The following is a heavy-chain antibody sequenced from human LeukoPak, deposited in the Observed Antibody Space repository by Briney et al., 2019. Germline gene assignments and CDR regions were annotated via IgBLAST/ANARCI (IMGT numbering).Heavy chain of an antibody. CDR1: GGTFSSYA. CDR3: ARDLAASYYYGSGSYYKLPSFQH. V-gene: IGHV1-69*05. CDR2: IIPIFGTA. J-gene: IGHJ1*01. Sequence: SVEVSCKASGGTFSSYAISWVRQAPGQGLEWMGGIIPIFGTANYAQKFQGRVTITTDESTSTASMELSSLRSEDTAVYYCARDLAASYYYGSGSYYKLPSFQHWGQGTLVTVSS. D-gene: IGHD3-10*01.